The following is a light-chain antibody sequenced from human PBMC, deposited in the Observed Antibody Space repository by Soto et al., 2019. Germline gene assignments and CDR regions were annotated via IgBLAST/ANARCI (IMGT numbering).Light chain of an antibody. CDR2: SDN. V-gene: IGLV1-44*01. Sequence: QSVLTQPPSASGTTGQRVTMSCSGSSANIGSNLVNWYQQLPGTAPKLLIYSDNQRPSEVPDRFSGSKSGSSASLAISGLQSEDEADYYCASWDDSLSGWVFGGGTQLTVL. CDR3: ASWDDSLSGWV. CDR1: SANIGSNL. J-gene: IGLJ7*01.